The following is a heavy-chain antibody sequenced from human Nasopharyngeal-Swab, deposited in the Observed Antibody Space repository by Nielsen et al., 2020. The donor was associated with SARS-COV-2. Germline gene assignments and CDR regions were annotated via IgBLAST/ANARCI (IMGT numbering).Heavy chain of an antibody. CDR3: AREGLAAASDY. V-gene: IGHV4-61*01. CDR1: GGSVSSGSYY. Sequence: SETLSLTCTVSGGSVSSGSYYWSWIRQPPGKGLEWIGYIYYSGSTNYNPSLKSRVTISVDTSKNQFSLKLSSVTAADTAVYYCAREGLAAASDYWGQGTLVTVSS. J-gene: IGHJ4*02. CDR2: IYYSGST. D-gene: IGHD6-13*01.